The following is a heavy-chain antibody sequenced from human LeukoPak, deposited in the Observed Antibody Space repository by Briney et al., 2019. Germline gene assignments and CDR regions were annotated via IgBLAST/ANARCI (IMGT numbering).Heavy chain of an antibody. CDR1: GFNFNSYT. CDR2: ILASGSPT. J-gene: IGHJ4*02. V-gene: IGHV3-23*01. CDR3: AKDLRPDGVDNFDH. D-gene: IGHD2-8*01. Sequence: TGGSLRLSCAASGFNFNSYTMNWVRQAPGKGLQWVANILASGSPTYYADSVKGRFIISRDNSKSTVNLQMNSLRVEDTAIYYCAKDLRPDGVDNFDHWGQGILVTVSS.